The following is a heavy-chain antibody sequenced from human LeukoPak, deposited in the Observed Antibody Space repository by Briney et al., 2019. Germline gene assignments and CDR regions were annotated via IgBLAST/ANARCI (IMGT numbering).Heavy chain of an antibody. CDR1: GYTFTSYA. CDR2: INPSGGST. CDR3: ATESPRRQYYDDSNWFDP. Sequence: ASVKVSCKASGYTFTSYAMHWVRQAPGQGLEWMGMINPSGGSTSYAQKFQGRVTMTEDTSTDTAYMELSSLRSEDTAVYYCATESPRRQYYDDSNWFDPWGQGTLVTVSS. J-gene: IGHJ5*02. D-gene: IGHD3-22*01. V-gene: IGHV1-46*01.